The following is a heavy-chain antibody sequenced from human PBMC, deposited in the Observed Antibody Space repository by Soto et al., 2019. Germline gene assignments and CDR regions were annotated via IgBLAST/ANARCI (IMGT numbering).Heavy chain of an antibody. CDR3: ARRGGCSGGSCYLDY. CDR2: ISTGSSYT. CDR1: GFTFSDYY. V-gene: IGHV3-11*05. D-gene: IGHD2-15*01. Sequence: QVQLVESGGGLVKPGGSLRLSCTASGFTFSDYYMTWIRQAPGRGLEWVSSISTGSSYTNYADSVKGRFTISRDNAKNSLYLQMNTLRAEDTAVYYCARRGGCSGGSCYLDYWGQGTLVTVSS. J-gene: IGHJ4*02.